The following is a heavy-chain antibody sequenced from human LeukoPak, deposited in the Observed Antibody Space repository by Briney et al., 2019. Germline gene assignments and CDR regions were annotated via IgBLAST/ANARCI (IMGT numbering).Heavy chain of an antibody. CDR3: AREDGFCSGGSCYQH. V-gene: IGHV3-7*05. CDR2: INQDGSAK. J-gene: IGHJ1*01. D-gene: IGHD2-15*01. CDR1: GFTLSSYW. Sequence: AGGSLRLSCAASGFTLSSYWMSWVRQAPGKGLEWVANINQDGSAKYYVDSVKGRFTISRDNAKNSLFLQMNSLRAEDTAFYYCAREDGFCSGGSCYQHWGQGTLVTVSS.